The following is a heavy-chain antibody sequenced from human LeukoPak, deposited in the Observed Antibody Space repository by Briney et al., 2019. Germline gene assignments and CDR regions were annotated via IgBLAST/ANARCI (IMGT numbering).Heavy chain of an antibody. Sequence: PGGSLRLSCAASGFTIISNYMTWVRQAPGKGLEWVSGIHCGGSTTYYDSAKDRFTISRDNSKNTLYLQMNSLRAEDTAVYYCARESYYDSSGYCRLFDYWGPGTLVTVSS. CDR2: IHCGGST. CDR1: GFTIISNY. V-gene: IGHV3-53*01. D-gene: IGHD3-22*01. J-gene: IGHJ4*02. CDR3: ARESYYDSSGYCRLFDY.